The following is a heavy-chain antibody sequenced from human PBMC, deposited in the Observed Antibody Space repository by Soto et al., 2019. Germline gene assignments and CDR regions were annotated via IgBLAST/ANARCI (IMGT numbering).Heavy chain of an antibody. Sequence: PSETLSLTCTVSGGSISSGGYYWSWIRQHPGKGLEWIGYIYYSGSTYYNPSLKSRVTISVDTSKNQFSLRLSSVTAADTAVYYCARTWGSRPPRYFDYWGQGTLVTVSS. CDR1: GGSISSGGYY. CDR2: IYYSGST. J-gene: IGHJ4*02. V-gene: IGHV4-31*03. D-gene: IGHD3-16*01. CDR3: ARTWGSRPPRYFDY.